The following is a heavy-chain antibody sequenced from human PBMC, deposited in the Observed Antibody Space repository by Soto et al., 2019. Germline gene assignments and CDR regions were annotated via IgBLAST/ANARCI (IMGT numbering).Heavy chain of an antibody. V-gene: IGHV5-51*01. CDR3: ARPSDTRGWYDS. Sequence: GESLKISFKGSGYRFTSYLISWVRQMPVKGLECMGIINPDDSDTRYSPSFQGQVTISADKSINTAYLQWSSLKASDTAIYYCARPSDTRGWYDSGGQGTLVTVSS. CDR2: INPDDSDT. J-gene: IGHJ5*01. D-gene: IGHD2-2*02. CDR1: GYRFTSYL.